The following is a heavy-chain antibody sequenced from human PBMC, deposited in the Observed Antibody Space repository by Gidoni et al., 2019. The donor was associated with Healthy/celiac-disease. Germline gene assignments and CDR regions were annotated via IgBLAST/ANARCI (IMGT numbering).Heavy chain of an antibody. V-gene: IGHV3-64D*06. CDR2: ISSNGGST. Sequence: EVQLVESGGGLVQPGGSLRLSCSSSGFTFSSYAMHWVRQAPGKGLEYVSAISSNGGSTYYADSVKGRFTISRDNSKNTLYLQMSSLRAEDTAVYYCVIVGATGETFDIWGQGTMVTVSS. J-gene: IGHJ3*02. CDR3: VIVGATGETFDI. CDR1: GFTFSSYA. D-gene: IGHD1-26*01.